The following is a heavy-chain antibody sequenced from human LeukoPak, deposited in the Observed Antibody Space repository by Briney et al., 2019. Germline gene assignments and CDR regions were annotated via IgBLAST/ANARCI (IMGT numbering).Heavy chain of an antibody. D-gene: IGHD3-22*01. Sequence: SETLSLTCTVSGGSISSYYWSWIRQPPGKGLKWIGNIYYSGYTTYSPSLRSRVTISVDTSKNQFSLKLSSVTAADTAVYYCASNYYDSSGFFDPWGQGTLVTVSS. CDR3: ASNYYDSSGFFDP. V-gene: IGHV4-59*01. J-gene: IGHJ5*02. CDR2: IYYSGYT. CDR1: GGSISSYY.